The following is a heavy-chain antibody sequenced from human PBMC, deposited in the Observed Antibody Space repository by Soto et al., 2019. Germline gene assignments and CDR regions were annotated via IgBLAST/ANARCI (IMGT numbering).Heavy chain of an antibody. CDR2: ISYDGSNK. CDR3: AKDLYTAMVLYCYYGMDV. Sequence: QVQLVESGGGVVQPGRSLRLSCAASGFTFSSYGMHWVRQAPGKGLEWVAVISYDGSNKYYADSVKGRFTISRDNSKNTLYLQMNSLRAEDTAVYYCAKDLYTAMVLYCYYGMDVWGQGTTVTVSS. J-gene: IGHJ6*02. V-gene: IGHV3-30*18. D-gene: IGHD5-18*01. CDR1: GFTFSSYG.